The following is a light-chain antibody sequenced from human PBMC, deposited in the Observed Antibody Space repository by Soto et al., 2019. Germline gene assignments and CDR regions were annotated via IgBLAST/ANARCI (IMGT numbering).Light chain of an antibody. CDR1: SSNIGAGYD. CDR2: GNS. CDR3: QSYDSSLSGSNV. J-gene: IGLJ1*01. V-gene: IGLV1-40*01. Sequence: VLTQPPSVSGAPGQRVTISCTGSSSNIGAGYDVHWYQQLPGTAPKLLIYGNSNRPSGVPDRFSGSKSGTSASLAITGLQAEDVADYYCQSYDSSLSGSNVFGTGTKVTVL.